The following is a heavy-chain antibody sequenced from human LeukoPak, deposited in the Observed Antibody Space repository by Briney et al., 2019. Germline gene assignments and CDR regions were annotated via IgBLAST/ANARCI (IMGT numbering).Heavy chain of an antibody. V-gene: IGHV3-23*01. Sequence: GGSLRLSCAASGFTFGNYAMSWVRQAPGQGLEWVSVISGSGATTDRADSVMGRFTISRDNSKNTLYLQLDSLRAEDTAVYFCAKGLWGAYYYGMDVWGQGTTVTVSS. J-gene: IGHJ6*02. D-gene: IGHD3-16*01. CDR1: GFTFGNYA. CDR3: AKGLWGAYYYGMDV. CDR2: ISGSGATT.